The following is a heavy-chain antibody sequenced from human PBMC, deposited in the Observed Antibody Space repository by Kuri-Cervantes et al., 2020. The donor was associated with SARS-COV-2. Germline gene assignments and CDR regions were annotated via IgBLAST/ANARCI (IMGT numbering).Heavy chain of an antibody. J-gene: IGHJ5*02. Sequence: ESLKISCTVSGGSISSYYWGWIRQPPGKGLEWIGSIYHSGSTYYNPSLKSRVTISVDTSKNQFSLKLSSVTAADTAVYYCARSKSWRWFDPWGQGTLVTVSS. V-gene: IGHV4-38-2*02. CDR2: IYHSGST. D-gene: IGHD3-3*01. CDR3: ARSKSWRWFDP. CDR1: GGSISSYY.